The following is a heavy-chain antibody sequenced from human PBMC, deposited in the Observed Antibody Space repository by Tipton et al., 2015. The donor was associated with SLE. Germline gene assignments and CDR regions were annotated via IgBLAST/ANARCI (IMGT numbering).Heavy chain of an antibody. D-gene: IGHD5-24*01. CDR2: IKQDGSGK. V-gene: IGHV3-7*01. Sequence: SLRLSCAASGFTFSSYWMSWVRQAPGKGLEWVANIKQDGSGKYYVDSVKGRFTISRDNAKNSLYLQMNSLRAEDTAVYYCARFSRDGPGAFDIWGQGTMVTVSS. J-gene: IGHJ3*02. CDR1: GFTFSSYW. CDR3: ARFSRDGPGAFDI.